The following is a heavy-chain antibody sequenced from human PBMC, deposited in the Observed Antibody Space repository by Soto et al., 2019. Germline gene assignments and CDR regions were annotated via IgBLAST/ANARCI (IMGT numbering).Heavy chain of an antibody. D-gene: IGHD2-15*01. CDR3: ARSRGGNYYMDS. V-gene: IGHV1-69*01. J-gene: IGHJ4*02. CDR1: GGTFSSHA. CDR2: IIPIFGTG. Sequence: QVKLVQSGAEVKKTGSSVKVSCKASGGTFSSHAISWVRLAPGQGLEWMGGIIPIFGTGTYAQKFQGRVTITADESTSTANMELSSLRSEDTAVYYCARSRGGNYYMDSWGQGTLVTVSS.